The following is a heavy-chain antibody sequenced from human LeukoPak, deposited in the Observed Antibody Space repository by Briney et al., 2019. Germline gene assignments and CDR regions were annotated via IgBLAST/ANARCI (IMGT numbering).Heavy chain of an antibody. J-gene: IGHJ4*02. CDR2: INAGNGNT. Sequence: ASVKVSCKASGYTFTSYAKHWVRQAPGQRLEWMGWINAGNGNTKYSQKFQGRVTITRDTSASTAYMELSSLRSEDTAVYYCARGAADYGLDYFDYWGQGTLVTVSS. CDR1: GYTFTSYA. D-gene: IGHD4-17*01. V-gene: IGHV1-3*01. CDR3: ARGAADYGLDYFDY.